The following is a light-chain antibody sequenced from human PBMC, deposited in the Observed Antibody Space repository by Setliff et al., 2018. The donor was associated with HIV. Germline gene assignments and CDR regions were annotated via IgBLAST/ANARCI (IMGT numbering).Light chain of an antibody. J-gene: IGLJ2*01. Sequence: SVLPQPPSVSSAPGQRVPISCSGSSSNIGRNTVSWYRQLPGTAPKLLIYDDFQRPSGIPDRFSGSKSGTSATLGIAGLQTGDEADYHCGTWVSGLNSVMVGGGTQLTVL. CDR3: GTWVSGLNSVM. CDR2: DDF. V-gene: IGLV1-51*01. CDR1: SSNIGRNT.